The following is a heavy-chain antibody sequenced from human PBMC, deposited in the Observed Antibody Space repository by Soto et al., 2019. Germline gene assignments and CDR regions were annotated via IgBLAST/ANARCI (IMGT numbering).Heavy chain of an antibody. Sequence: EVQLVESGGGLIQPGGSLRLSCAASGFTVSSNYMSWVRQAPGKGLEWVSVIYSGGSTYYADSVKGRFTISRDNSKNTLYLQMNSLRAEDTAVYYCARDASYDSSGYYWDYWGQGTLVTVSS. D-gene: IGHD3-22*01. CDR1: GFTVSSNY. V-gene: IGHV3-53*01. CDR2: IYSGGST. J-gene: IGHJ4*02. CDR3: ARDASYDSSGYYWDY.